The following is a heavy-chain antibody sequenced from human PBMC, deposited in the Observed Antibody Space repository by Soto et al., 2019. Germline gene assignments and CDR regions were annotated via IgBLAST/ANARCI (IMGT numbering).Heavy chain of an antibody. D-gene: IGHD2-15*01. CDR3: AREAASGGSWYCDY. CDR2: IYHSGST. J-gene: IGHJ4*02. V-gene: IGHV4-4*02. CDR1: GGSISSSNW. Sequence: QVQLQESGPGLVKPSVTLSLTCAVSGGSISSSNWWSWVSQPPGQGLEWIGEIYHSGSTNYNPSLKSRLTISVDQSKNQSALKLSSVTAAVTAVYYCAREAASGGSWYCDYWGQGTLVTVSS.